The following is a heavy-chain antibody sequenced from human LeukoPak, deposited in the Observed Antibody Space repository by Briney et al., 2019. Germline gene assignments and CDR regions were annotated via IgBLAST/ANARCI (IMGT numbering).Heavy chain of an antibody. D-gene: IGHD6-13*01. J-gene: IGHJ5*02. CDR2: ISYDGSNK. Sequence: PGGSLRLSCAASGFTFDDYAMHWVRQAPGKGLEWVAVISYDGSNKYYADSVKGRFTISRDNSKNTLYLQMNSLRAEDTAVYYCARTGYSSSWYGKETNWFDPWGQGTLVTVSS. V-gene: IGHV3-30*04. CDR1: GFTFDDYA. CDR3: ARTGYSSSWYGKETNWFDP.